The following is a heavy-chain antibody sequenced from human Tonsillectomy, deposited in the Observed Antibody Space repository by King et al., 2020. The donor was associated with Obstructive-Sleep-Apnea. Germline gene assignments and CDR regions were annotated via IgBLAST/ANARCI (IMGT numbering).Heavy chain of an antibody. V-gene: IGHV4-34*01. CDR2: IHHRGST. D-gene: IGHD3/OR15-3a*01. CDR1: GGPFNGFY. CDR3: AGADLPTSFFFDY. Sequence: VQLQQWGAGLLKPSETLSLTCAVYGGPFNGFYWNWIRQSPGQGLEWIGEIHHRGSTNYNPSLKSRVTISVDTSKNQFSLKLSSVTAADTAVYYRAGADLPTSFFFDYWGQGTLVTVAS. J-gene: IGHJ4*02.